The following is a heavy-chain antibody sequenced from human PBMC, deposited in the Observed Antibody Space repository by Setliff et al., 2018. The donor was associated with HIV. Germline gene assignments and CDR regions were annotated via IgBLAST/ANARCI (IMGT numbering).Heavy chain of an antibody. D-gene: IGHD6-13*01. V-gene: IGHV4-59*11. J-gene: IGHJ6*03. Sequence: TLSLTCTVSGGSISSHYWSWIRQPPGKGLEWIGYIYYSGSTNYNPSLKSRVTISVDTSKNQFSLKLSSVTAADTAVYYCARGFGSSWGGNYYYYYMDVWGKGTTVTAP. CDR1: GGSISSHY. CDR3: ARGFGSSWGGNYYYYYMDV. CDR2: IYYSGST.